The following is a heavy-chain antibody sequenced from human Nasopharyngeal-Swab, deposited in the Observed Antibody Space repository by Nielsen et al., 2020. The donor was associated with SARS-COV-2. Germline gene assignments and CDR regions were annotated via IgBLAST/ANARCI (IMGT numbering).Heavy chain of an antibody. J-gene: IGHJ4*02. Sequence: GESLKISCVDSGFRDYSMNWVRQAPGKGLEWVSSISSSSSDIYYADSVKGRFTISRDSAKNSLYLQMNSLRAEDTAVYYCARSQVGATLDYWGQGTLVTVSS. CDR2: ISSSSSDI. CDR1: GFRDYS. V-gene: IGHV3-21*01. D-gene: IGHD1-26*01. CDR3: ARSQVGATLDY.